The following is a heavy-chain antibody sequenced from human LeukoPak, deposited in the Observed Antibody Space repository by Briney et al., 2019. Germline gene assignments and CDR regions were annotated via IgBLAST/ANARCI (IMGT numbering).Heavy chain of an antibody. CDR2: INHSGST. D-gene: IGHD2-2*01. Sequence: PSETLSLTCAVYGGSFSGYYWSWIRQPPGKGLEWIGEINHSGSTNYNPSLRSRVTISVDTSKNQFSLKLRYVTAADTAVYYCARVPGAMGYYYMDFWGKGTTVTVSS. CDR3: ARVPGAMGYYYMDF. V-gene: IGHV4-34*01. CDR1: GGSFSGYY. J-gene: IGHJ6*03.